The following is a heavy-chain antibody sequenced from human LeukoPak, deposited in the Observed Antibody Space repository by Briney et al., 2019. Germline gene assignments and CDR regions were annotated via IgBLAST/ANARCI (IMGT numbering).Heavy chain of an antibody. J-gene: IGHJ3*02. CDR3: ARRSGTYHAFDI. V-gene: IGHV4-4*02. CDR1: GGSISSSNW. Sequence: SETLSLTCAVSGGSISSSNWWSWVRQPPGKGLEWIGEIYHSGSTNYNPSLKSRATISVDTSKNQFSLKLSSVTAADTAVYYCARRSGTYHAFDIWGQGTMVTVSS. D-gene: IGHD1-26*01. CDR2: IYHSGST.